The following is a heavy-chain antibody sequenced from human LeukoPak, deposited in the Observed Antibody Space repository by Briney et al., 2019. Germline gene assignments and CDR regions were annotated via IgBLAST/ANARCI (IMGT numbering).Heavy chain of an antibody. CDR2: INPNSGGT. V-gene: IGHV1-2*02. J-gene: IGHJ3*02. Sequence: ASVKVSCKASGYTFTGYYMHWVRQAPGQGLEWMGWINPNSGGTNYAQKFQGRVTMTRDTSISTAYMELSSLRSEDTAVYYCARGRTYYYDSSGYYNRAFDIWGQGTMVTVSS. CDR1: GYTFTGYY. D-gene: IGHD3-22*01. CDR3: ARGRTYYYDSSGYYNRAFDI.